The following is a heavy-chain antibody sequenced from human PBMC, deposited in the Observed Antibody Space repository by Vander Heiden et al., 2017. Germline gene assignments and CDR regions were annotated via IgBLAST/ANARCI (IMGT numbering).Heavy chain of an antibody. CDR3: ARGGDCSGGSCYRDWYFDL. D-gene: IGHD2-15*01. CDR2: ISYDGSNK. V-gene: IGHV3-30-3*01. CDR1: GFTFSTYA. J-gene: IGHJ2*01. Sequence: QVQLVESGGGVVQPGRSLRLSCAASGFTFSTYAMHWVRQAPGKGLEWVAVISYDGSNKYYADSVKGRFTISRDNSKNTLYLQMNSLRAEDTAVYYCARGGDCSGGSCYRDWYFDLWGRGTLVTVSS.